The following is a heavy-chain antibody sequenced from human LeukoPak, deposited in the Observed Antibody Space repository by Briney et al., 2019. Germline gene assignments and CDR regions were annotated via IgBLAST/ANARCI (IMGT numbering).Heavy chain of an antibody. CDR3: AKTAWEARLCFDY. D-gene: IGHD5-18*01. V-gene: IGHV3-23*01. CDR2: ISGSGGST. Sequence: GGFLRLSCAASGFTFSSYGMSWVRQAPGKGLEWVSAISGSGGSTYYADSVKGRFTISRDNSKNTLYLQMNSLRAEDTAVYYCAKTAWEARLCFDYWGQGTLVTVSS. CDR1: GFTFSSYG. J-gene: IGHJ4*02.